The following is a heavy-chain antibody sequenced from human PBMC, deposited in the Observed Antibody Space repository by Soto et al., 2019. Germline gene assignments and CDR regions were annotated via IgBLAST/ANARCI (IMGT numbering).Heavy chain of an antibody. CDR1: GGSFSGYY. D-gene: IGHD2-8*02. V-gene: IGHV4-34*12. CDR2: IILSGST. CDR3: ARDKITGFFNY. J-gene: IGHJ4*02. Sequence: SETLSLTCAVFGGSFSGYYWIWIRQPPGPGLEWLGEIILSGSTNYNPSLTSRVTISVDTSKNQFSLKLTSVTAADTAVYYCARDKITGFFNYWGKGNLVTVAS.